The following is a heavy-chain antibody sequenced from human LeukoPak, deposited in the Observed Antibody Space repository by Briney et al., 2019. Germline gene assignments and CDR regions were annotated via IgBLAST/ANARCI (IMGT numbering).Heavy chain of an antibody. V-gene: IGHV3-20*04. CDR1: GFTFDDYG. D-gene: IGHD1-26*01. CDR3: AKVIRSGRELLDY. Sequence: GGSLRLSCAASGFTFDDYGMSWVRQAPGKGLEWVSGINWNGGSTGYADSVKGRFTISRDNAKNSLYLQMNSLRTEDTALYYCAKVIRSGRELLDYWGQGTLVTVSS. J-gene: IGHJ4*02. CDR2: INWNGGST.